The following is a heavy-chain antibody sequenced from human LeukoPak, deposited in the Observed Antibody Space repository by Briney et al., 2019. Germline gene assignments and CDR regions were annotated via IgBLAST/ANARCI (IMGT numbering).Heavy chain of an antibody. D-gene: IGHD4-11*01. CDR3: ARDGVDYSNPSDYYYYYYMDV. CDR2: ISAYNGNT. V-gene: IGHV1-18*01. Sequence: GASVKVSCKASGYTFTSYGISWVRQAPGQGLEWMGWISAYNGNTNYAQKLQGRVTMTTDTSTSTAYMELRSLRSDDTAVYYCARDGVDYSNPSDYYYYYYMDVWGKGTTVTVSS. J-gene: IGHJ6*03. CDR1: GYTFTSYG.